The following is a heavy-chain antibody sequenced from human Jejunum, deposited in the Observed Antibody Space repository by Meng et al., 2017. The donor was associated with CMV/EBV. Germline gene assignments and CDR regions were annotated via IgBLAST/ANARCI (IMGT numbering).Heavy chain of an antibody. CDR3: ANGGMFSSSGAWH. CDR1: GVTFSSYA. CDR2: ISSSGDNT. V-gene: IGHV3-23*01. Sequence: CAASGVTFSSYAMSWVRQAPGKGLEWVSGISSSGDNTAYADSVKDRFTISRDNSKSTLFLQMNSLRAEDTAVYYCANGGMFSSSGAWHWGQGTLVTVSS. J-gene: IGHJ1*01. D-gene: IGHD3-22*01.